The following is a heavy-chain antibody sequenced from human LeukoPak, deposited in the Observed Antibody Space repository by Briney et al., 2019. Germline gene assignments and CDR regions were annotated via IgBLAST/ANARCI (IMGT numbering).Heavy chain of an antibody. CDR3: ASQTKHYYGSGSYWSAFGI. D-gene: IGHD3-10*01. Sequence: QPGRSLRLSCVASGFTFSSYGMHWVRQAPGNGLEWVAVIWYDGSNKFYADSVKGRFTISRDNSKNSLYLEMNSLRIEDTALYHCASQTKHYYGSGSYWSAFGIWGQGTMVTVSS. CDR2: IWYDGSNK. J-gene: IGHJ3*02. V-gene: IGHV3-33*03. CDR1: GFTFSSYG.